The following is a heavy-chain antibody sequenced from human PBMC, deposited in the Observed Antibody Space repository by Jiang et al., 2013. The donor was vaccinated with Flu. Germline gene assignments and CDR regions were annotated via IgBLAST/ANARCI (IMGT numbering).Heavy chain of an antibody. CDR2: INPNSGGT. Sequence: QLVESGAEVKKPGASVKVSCKASGYTFTGYYMHWVRQAPGQGLEWMGWINPNSGGTNYAQKFQGRVTMTRDTSISTAYMELSRLRSDDTAVYYCARASGSYCGGDCPSDYWGQGTLVTVSS. D-gene: IGHD2-21*02. J-gene: IGHJ4*02. V-gene: IGHV1-2*02. CDR3: ARASGSYCGGDCPSDY. CDR1: GYTFTGYY.